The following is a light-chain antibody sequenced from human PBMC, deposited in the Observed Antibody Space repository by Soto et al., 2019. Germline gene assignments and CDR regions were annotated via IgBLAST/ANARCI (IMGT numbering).Light chain of an antibody. CDR3: GSYTSSDTTL. Sequence: QSALTQPASVSGSPGQSITICCTGTSSDVGGYNYVSWYQQHPGKAPKLMIYDVSNRPSGVSKRFSGSKSGSTASLTISGLQAEDEADYYCGSYTSSDTTLFGAGTKLTIL. J-gene: IGLJ2*01. V-gene: IGLV2-14*01. CDR2: DVS. CDR1: SSDVGGYNY.